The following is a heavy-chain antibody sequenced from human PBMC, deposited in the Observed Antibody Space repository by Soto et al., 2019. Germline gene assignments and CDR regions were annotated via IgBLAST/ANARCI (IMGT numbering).Heavy chain of an antibody. CDR3: AFVSSWYGRYYGMDV. V-gene: IGHV4-59*08. CDR2: IYYSGST. D-gene: IGHD6-13*01. CDR1: GGSISSYY. Sequence: SETLSLTCTVSGGSISSYYWSWIRQPPGKGLEWIGYIYYSGSTNYNPSLKSRVTISVDTSKNQFSLKLSSVTAADTAVYYCAFVSSWYGRYYGMDVWGQGSTVPVSS. J-gene: IGHJ6*02.